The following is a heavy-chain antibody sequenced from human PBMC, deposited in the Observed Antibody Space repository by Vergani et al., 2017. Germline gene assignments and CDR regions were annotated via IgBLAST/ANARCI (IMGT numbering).Heavy chain of an antibody. CDR2: IYYSGST. J-gene: IGHJ3*02. CDR3: ARDPYHYDSSGYFDHAFDI. V-gene: IGHV4-30-4*01. CDR1: GGSLSSGEYY. D-gene: IGHD3-22*01. Sequence: QVQLQESGPGLVKPSQTLSLTCTVSGGSLSSGEYYWSWIRQPPGKGLEWIGYIYYSGSTYYNPSLKSRVTISVDTSKNQFSLKLSSVTAADTAVYYCARDPYHYDSSGYFDHAFDIWGQGTMVTVSS.